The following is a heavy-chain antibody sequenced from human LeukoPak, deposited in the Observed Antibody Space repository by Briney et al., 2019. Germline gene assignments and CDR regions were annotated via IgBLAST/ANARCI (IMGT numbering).Heavy chain of an antibody. CDR2: IYSSGST. CDR1: GGSISSGSYS. CDR3: ARADYSSTWSHDYYYMDV. Sequence: PSETLSLTCTVSGGSISSGSYSWSWIRQPAGKGLEWIGRIYSSGSTNYNPSLKSRVTISVDTSKNQFSLKLSSVTAADTAVYYCARADYSSTWSHDYYYMDVWGKGTTVTVSS. J-gene: IGHJ6*03. V-gene: IGHV4-61*02. D-gene: IGHD6-13*01.